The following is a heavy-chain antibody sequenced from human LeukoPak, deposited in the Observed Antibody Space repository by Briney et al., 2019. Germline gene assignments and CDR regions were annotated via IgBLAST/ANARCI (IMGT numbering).Heavy chain of an antibody. Sequence: NPSETLSLTCTVSGGSISSYYWSWIRQPPGKGLEWIGYVYYSGSTDYNPSLKSRVTISVDTSKNQFSLMLTSVTAADTAVYYCARLQTYYYFGMDVWGQGTTATVSS. J-gene: IGHJ6*02. CDR3: ARLQTYYYFGMDV. V-gene: IGHV4-59*08. CDR1: GGSISSYY. CDR2: VYYSGST.